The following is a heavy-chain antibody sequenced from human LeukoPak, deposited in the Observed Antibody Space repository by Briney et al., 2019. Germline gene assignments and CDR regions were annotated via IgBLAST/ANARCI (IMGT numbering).Heavy chain of an antibody. Sequence: PGGSLRLSCAASGFTFSDYCMHWVRQAPGKGLVWVSRISSDGRNIRYADSVRGRFTISRDNAKNTLYLQMNSLTPEDTAVYYCAREGALGYGHYTYDYWGQGTLVTVSS. CDR1: GFTFSDYC. V-gene: IGHV3-74*01. CDR3: AREGALGYGHYTYDY. CDR2: ISSDGRNI. J-gene: IGHJ4*02. D-gene: IGHD4-17*01.